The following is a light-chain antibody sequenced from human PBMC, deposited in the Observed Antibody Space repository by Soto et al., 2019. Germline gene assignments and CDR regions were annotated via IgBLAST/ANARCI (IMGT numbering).Light chain of an antibody. CDR1: SSDVGGYNY. CDR2: EVS. V-gene: IGLV2-14*01. CDR3: SSYTSSSTLLV. J-gene: IGLJ2*01. Sequence: QSALTQPASVSGSPGQSITISCTGTSSDVGGYNYVSWYQQHPGKAPNLMIYEVSNRPSGVSNRFSGSKSGNTASLTISGLQDEDEADYYCSSYTSSSTLLVFGGGTKLTVL.